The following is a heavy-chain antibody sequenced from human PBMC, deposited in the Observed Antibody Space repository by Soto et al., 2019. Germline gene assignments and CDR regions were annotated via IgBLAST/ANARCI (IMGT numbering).Heavy chain of an antibody. V-gene: IGHV1-46*01. J-gene: IGHJ3*02. CDR1: GYTFTSYY. D-gene: IGHD6-6*01. CDR3: VPQLGGGYSSSVGVNGFDI. Sequence: QVQLVQSGAEVKKPGASVKVSCKASGYTFTSYYMHWVRQAPGQGLEWMGIINPSGGSTSYAQKFQGRVTMTRDTSTSTVYMELSSLRSEDTAVYYCVPQLGGGYSSSVGVNGFDIWGQGTMVTVSS. CDR2: INPSGGST.